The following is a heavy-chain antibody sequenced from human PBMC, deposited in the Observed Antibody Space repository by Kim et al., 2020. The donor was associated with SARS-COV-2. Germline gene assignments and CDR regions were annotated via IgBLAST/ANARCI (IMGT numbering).Heavy chain of an antibody. V-gene: IGHV4-59*01. Sequence: SETLSLTCTVSGVSMTYYHWSWIRQPPGNGLEWIGYINYDGSPKYAPSLTSRHTISVDTSKSQFSLKPSAVTAADTAVYFCWGYYKGLGGRDYWVQG. CDR3: WGYYKGLGGRDY. J-gene: IGHJ4*02. D-gene: IGHD3-9*01. CDR2: INYDGSP. CDR1: GVSMTYYH.